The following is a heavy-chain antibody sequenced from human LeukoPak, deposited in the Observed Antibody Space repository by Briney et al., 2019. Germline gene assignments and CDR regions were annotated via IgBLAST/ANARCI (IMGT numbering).Heavy chain of an antibody. V-gene: IGHV1-2*02. D-gene: IGHD3-22*01. Sequence: GASVKVSCKASGYTFTGYYMHWVRQAPGQGLEWMGWINPNSGGTNYAQKFQGRVTMTRDTSISTAYMELSRLRSDDTAVYYCARGSLIYDSSGYYYDYGYWGQGTPVTVSS. CDR1: GYTFTGYY. J-gene: IGHJ4*02. CDR3: ARGSLIYDSSGYYYDYGY. CDR2: INPNSGGT.